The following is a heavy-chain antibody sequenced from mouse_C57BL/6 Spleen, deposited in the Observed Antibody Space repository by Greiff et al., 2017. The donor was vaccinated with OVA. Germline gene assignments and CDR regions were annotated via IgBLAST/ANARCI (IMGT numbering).Heavy chain of an antibody. CDR1: GYTFTSYW. J-gene: IGHJ2*01. D-gene: IGHD1-1*01. CDR3: ARSRSSYRYFDY. V-gene: IGHV1-50*01. Sequence: QVQLQQPGAELVKPGASVKLSCKASGYTFTSYWMQWVKQRPGQGLEWIGEIDPSDSYTNYNQKFKGKATLTVGTSSSTAYMQLSSLTSEDSAVYYCARSRSSYRYFDYWGQGTTLTVSS. CDR2: IDPSDSYT.